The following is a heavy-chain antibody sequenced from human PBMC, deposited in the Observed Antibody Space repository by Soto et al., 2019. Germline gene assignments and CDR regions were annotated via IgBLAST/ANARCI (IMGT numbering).Heavy chain of an antibody. J-gene: IGHJ5*02. V-gene: IGHV4-39*01. Sequence: SETLSLTCTISGGSISSSSYYWGWIRQPPGKGLEWIGSIYYSGSTYYNPSLKSRVTISVDTSKNQFSLKLSSVTAADTAVYYCAEGIRFDPWGQGTLVTAPQ. CDR3: AEGIRFDP. D-gene: IGHD3-10*01. CDR1: GGSISSSSYY. CDR2: IYYSGST.